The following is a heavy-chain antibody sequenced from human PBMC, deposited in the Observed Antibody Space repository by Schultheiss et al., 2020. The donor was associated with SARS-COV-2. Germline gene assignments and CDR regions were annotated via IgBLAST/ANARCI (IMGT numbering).Heavy chain of an antibody. CDR3: ARFVGARNYYYYYMDV. V-gene: IGHV4-59*10. J-gene: IGHJ6*03. Sequence: SETLSLTCAVYGGSISSYYWSWIRQPAGKGLEWIGRIYTSGSTNYNPSLKSRVTISVDTSKNQFSLKLNSVTAADAAVYYCARFVGARNYYYYYMDVLGKGTTVTVS. D-gene: IGHD3-16*01. CDR2: IYTSGST. CDR1: GGSISSYY.